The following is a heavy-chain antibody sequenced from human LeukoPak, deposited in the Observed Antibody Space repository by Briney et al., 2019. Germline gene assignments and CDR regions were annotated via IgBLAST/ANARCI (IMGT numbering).Heavy chain of an antibody. Sequence: ASLKVSCKASVYTFTGYYMDWVRQAPGQGLEWVGWINPNSGGTSYAQKFQGRVAMTRDTSISTAYVELRSLRSDDTAVYYCARDESLCSSGYYECFDYWGQGTLVTVSS. J-gene: IGHJ4*02. CDR3: ARDESLCSSGYYECFDY. V-gene: IGHV1-2*02. CDR1: VYTFTGYY. CDR2: INPNSGGT. D-gene: IGHD3-22*01.